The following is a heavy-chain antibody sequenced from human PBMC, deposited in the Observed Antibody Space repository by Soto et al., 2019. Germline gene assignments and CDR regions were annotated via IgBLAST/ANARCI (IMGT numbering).Heavy chain of an antibody. D-gene: IGHD6-13*01. CDR2: ISGSGGST. CDR1: GFTFSSYA. V-gene: IGHV3-23*01. J-gene: IGHJ1*01. CDR3: AKIHVAAAGNGPGPEYFQH. Sequence: PGGSLRLSCAASGFTFSSYAMSWVRQAPGKGLEWVSAISGSGGSTYYADSVKGRFTISRDNSKNTLYLQMNSLRAEDTAVYYCAKIHVAAAGNGPGPEYFQHWGQGTLVTVSS.